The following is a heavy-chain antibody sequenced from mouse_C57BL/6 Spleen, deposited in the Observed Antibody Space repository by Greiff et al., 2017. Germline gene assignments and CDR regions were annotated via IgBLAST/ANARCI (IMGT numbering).Heavy chain of an antibody. CDR1: GYTFTDYY. J-gene: IGHJ2*01. CDR3: ARTYYYGSAYYFDY. CDR2: IFPGSGST. Sequence: QVKLQQSGPELVKPGASVKISCKASGYTFTDYYINWVKQRPGQGLEWIGWIFPGSGSTYYNEKFKGKATLTVDKSSSTAYMLLSSLTSEDSAVYFCARTYYYGSAYYFDYWGQGTTLTVSS. V-gene: IGHV1-75*01. D-gene: IGHD1-1*01.